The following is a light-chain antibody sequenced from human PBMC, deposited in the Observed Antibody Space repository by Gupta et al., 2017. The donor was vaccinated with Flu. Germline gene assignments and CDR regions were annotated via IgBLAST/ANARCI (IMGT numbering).Light chain of an antibody. J-gene: IGKJ1*01. CDR2: GAS. CDR3: QQYGSSPQT. V-gene: IGKV3-20*01. CDR1: QSVSSSY. Sequence: ELVLTPSPGTLSLSPRERATLSCRASQSVSSSYLAWYQQKPGQAPRLLIYGASSRATGIPYRFSGSGSGTDFTLTISRLEPEDFAVYYCQQYGSSPQTFGQGTKVEIK.